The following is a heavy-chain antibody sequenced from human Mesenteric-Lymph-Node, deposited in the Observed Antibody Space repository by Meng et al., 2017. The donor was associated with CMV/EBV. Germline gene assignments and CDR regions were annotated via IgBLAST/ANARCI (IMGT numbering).Heavy chain of an antibody. D-gene: IGHD3-3*01. J-gene: IGHJ4*02. Sequence: GGSLRLSCVASGFVFSNFAMSWIRQAPGKGLEWVSYISSSGSTIYYADSVKGRFTISRDNAKNSLYLQMNSLRAEDTAVYYCAKDDLDFWSGYYTAHFDYWGQGTMVTVSS. V-gene: IGHV3-11*01. CDR3: AKDDLDFWSGYYTAHFDY. CDR1: GFVFSNFA. CDR2: ISSSGSTI.